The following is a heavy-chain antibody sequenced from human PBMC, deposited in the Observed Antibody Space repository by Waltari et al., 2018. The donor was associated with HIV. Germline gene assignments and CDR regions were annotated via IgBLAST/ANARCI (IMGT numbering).Heavy chain of an antibody. CDR1: GFTFDDYA. Sequence: EVQLVESGGGLVQPGRSLRLSCAASGFTFDDYAMHWVRQAPGKGLEWVSGISWNSGSIGYADSVKGRFTISRDNAKNSLYLQMNNLRTEDTALYYCAKGDGYSSSSDYSWFDPWGQGTLVTVSS. CDR3: AKGDGYSSSSDYSWFDP. J-gene: IGHJ5*02. V-gene: IGHV3-9*01. CDR2: ISWNSGSI. D-gene: IGHD6-6*01.